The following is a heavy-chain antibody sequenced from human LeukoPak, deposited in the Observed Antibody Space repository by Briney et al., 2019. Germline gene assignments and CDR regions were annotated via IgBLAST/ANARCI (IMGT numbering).Heavy chain of an antibody. Sequence: GGSLRLSCAVSGLTFSSSWMDWVRQAPGKGLEWVAVISYDGSNKYYADSVKGRFTISRDNSKNTLYPQMNSLRAEDTAVYYCARERLNTPGVFDPWGQGTLVTVSS. CDR2: ISYDGSNK. J-gene: IGHJ5*02. V-gene: IGHV3-30*03. CDR1: GLTFSSSW. CDR3: ARERLNTPGVFDP. D-gene: IGHD2-2*02.